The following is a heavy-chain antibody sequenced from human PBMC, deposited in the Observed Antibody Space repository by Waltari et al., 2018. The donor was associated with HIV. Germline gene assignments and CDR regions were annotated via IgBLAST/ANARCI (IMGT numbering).Heavy chain of an antibody. Sequence: EVHLVESGGGLVKPGGSLRLSCATSAFTLSDFSMNWVRQAPGKGLEWVSSISSSSIYIYDADSVKGRVTISRDNAKKSVYLQMNSLRAEDTAVYYCARSSFDVVPEVPAIDYWGQGTLVTVSS. CDR1: AFTLSDFS. CDR2: ISSSSIYI. V-gene: IGHV3-21*01. D-gene: IGHD2-15*01. CDR3: ARSSFDVVPEVPAIDY. J-gene: IGHJ4*02.